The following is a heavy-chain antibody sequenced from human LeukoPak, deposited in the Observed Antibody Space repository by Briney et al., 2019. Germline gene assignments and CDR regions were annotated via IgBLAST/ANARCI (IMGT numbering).Heavy chain of an antibody. CDR3: AKVSRFAVVPAAMLDY. Sequence: PGGSLRLSCAAPGFTFRSYAMSWVRQAPGKGLEWVSAISGSGDITYYADSVKGRFTMSRDNFKNRVYLQMNSLRAEDTAVYYCAKVSRFAVVPAAMLDYWGQGIQVTVSS. D-gene: IGHD2-2*01. CDR2: ISGSGDIT. J-gene: IGHJ4*02. V-gene: IGHV3-23*01. CDR1: GFTFRSYA.